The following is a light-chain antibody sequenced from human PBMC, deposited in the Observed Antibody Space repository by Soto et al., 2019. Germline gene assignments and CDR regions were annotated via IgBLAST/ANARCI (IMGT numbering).Light chain of an antibody. CDR1: SSDVGGYGS. V-gene: IGLV2-14*01. Sequence: QSVLTQPASVSGPPGQSITISCTGTSSDVGGYGSVSWYQQHPGKAPKLMIYEVSNRPSGVSNRFSDSKSGNTASLTISGLQAEDDADYYCSSYTSSGTYVFGTGTKVTVL. CDR2: EVS. J-gene: IGLJ1*01. CDR3: SSYTSSGTYV.